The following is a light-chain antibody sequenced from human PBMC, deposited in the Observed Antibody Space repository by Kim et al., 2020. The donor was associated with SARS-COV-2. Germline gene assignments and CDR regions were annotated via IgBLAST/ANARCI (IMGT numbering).Light chain of an antibody. Sequence: DIQMTQSPSTLSASVGDRVTITCRASQSISSWLAWYQQKPGKAPKLLIYNASSLESGVPSRFSGSGSGTEFTLTISSLQPDDFATYYCQQYNSYPTLTFVQGTKVDIK. CDR1: QSISSW. J-gene: IGKJ1*01. CDR2: NAS. CDR3: QQYNSYPTLT. V-gene: IGKV1-5*03.